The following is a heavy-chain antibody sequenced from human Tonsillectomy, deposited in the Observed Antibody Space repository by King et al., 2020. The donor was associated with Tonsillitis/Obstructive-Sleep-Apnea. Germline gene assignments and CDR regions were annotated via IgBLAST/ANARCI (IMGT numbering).Heavy chain of an antibody. CDR2: IIPIFGTA. V-gene: IGHV1-69*12. Sequence: QLVQSGAEVKKPGSSVKVSCKASGGTFSSYAISWVRQAPGQGLEWMGGIIPIFGTANYAQKFQGRVTITADESTTTAYMGLRRLRSEDTAVYYGARGVGSSGFNWFDPWGQGTLVTVSS. CDR1: GGTFSSYA. J-gene: IGHJ5*02. CDR3: ARGVGSSGFNWFDP. D-gene: IGHD6-6*01.